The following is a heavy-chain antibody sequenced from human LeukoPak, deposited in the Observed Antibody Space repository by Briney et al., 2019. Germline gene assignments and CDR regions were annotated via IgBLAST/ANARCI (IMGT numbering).Heavy chain of an antibody. V-gene: IGHV4-34*01. CDR1: GGSFSGYY. Sequence: PSETLSLTCAVYGGSFSGYYWSWIRQPPGRGLEWIGEINHSGSTNYNPSLKSRVTISVDTSKNQFSLKLSSVTAADTAVYYCATLLGPTSGSSDYWGQGTLVTVSS. D-gene: IGHD3-10*01. CDR2: INHSGST. J-gene: IGHJ4*02. CDR3: ATLLGPTSGSSDY.